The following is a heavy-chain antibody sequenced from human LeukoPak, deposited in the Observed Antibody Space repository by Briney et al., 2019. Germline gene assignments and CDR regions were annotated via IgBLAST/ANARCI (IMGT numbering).Heavy chain of an antibody. CDR2: INQDGSDK. CDR1: AFTFSSYW. CDR3: ARVYSDY. Sequence: GGSLRLSCAASAFTFSSYWMTWVRQAPGRGLEWVANINQDGSDKNYVDSVKGRFTISRGNAKNSLYLQMNSLRAEDTAVYYCARVYSDYWGQGTLVTVSS. V-gene: IGHV3-7*05. J-gene: IGHJ4*02. D-gene: IGHD2-21*01.